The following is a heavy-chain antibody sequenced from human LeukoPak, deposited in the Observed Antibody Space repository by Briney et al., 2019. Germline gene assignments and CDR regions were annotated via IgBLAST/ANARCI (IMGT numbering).Heavy chain of an antibody. J-gene: IGHJ4*02. Sequence: SETLSLTCTVSGGSISSSSYYWGWIRQPPGKGLEWIGSIYYSGSTYYNPSLKSRVTISVDTSKNQFSLKLSSVTAADTAVYYCARVVPDVTYGACDYWGQGTLVTVSS. CDR2: IYYSGST. CDR3: ARVVPDVTYGACDY. V-gene: IGHV4-39*01. D-gene: IGHD2-2*01. CDR1: GGSISSSSYY.